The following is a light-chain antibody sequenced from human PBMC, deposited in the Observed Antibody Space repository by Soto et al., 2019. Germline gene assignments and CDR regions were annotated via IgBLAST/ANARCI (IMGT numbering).Light chain of an antibody. CDR1: QSVSSSY. J-gene: IGKJ4*01. CDR3: QQYGTSPPLT. CDR2: GAS. V-gene: IGKV3-20*01. Sequence: EIVLTQSPGTLSLSPGERATLSCRASQSVSSSYLAWYQQKPGQAPRLLIYGASSRATGIPDRFSGSGSATDFTLTISRLESEDFAVYYCQQYGTSPPLTFGGGTKVDIK.